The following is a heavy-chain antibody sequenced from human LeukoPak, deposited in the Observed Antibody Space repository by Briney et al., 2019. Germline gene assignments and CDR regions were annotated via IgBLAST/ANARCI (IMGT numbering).Heavy chain of an antibody. Sequence: GESLKISCKGSGYSFTSYWIGWVRQMPGKGLEWMGIIYPGDSDTGYSPSFQGQVTISADKSISTAYLQWSSLKASDTAMYYCARHAAGDTPYYYYYGMDVWGQGTTVTVSS. J-gene: IGHJ6*02. D-gene: IGHD4-17*01. V-gene: IGHV5-51*01. CDR1: GYSFTSYW. CDR3: ARHAAGDTPYYYYYGMDV. CDR2: IYPGDSDT.